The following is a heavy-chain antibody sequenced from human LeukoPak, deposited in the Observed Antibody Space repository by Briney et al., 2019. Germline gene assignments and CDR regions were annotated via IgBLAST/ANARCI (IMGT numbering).Heavy chain of an antibody. V-gene: IGHV3-74*01. CDR2: INSDGKIT. CDR3: AKLSSYWSFDY. CDR1: GFTFDNYW. D-gene: IGHD5-12*01. Sequence: GESLRLSCAASGFTFDNYWMHWVRQAPGEGLMWVSGINSDGKITSYADSVKGRFTISRDNAKSTLFLQMNSLRVEDTAVYYCAKLSSYWSFDYWGQGSLVIVSS. J-gene: IGHJ4*02.